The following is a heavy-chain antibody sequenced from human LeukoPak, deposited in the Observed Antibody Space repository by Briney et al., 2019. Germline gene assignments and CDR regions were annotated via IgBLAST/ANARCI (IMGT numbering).Heavy chain of an antibody. CDR2: ISSSSSYI. J-gene: IGHJ4*02. CDR3: ARELRYSDWSPTGYFDY. CDR1: GFTFSSYS. D-gene: IGHD3-9*01. Sequence: GGSLRLSCAASGFTFSSYSMNWVRQAPGKGLEWVSSISSSSSYIYYADSVKGRFTISRDNAKNSLYLQMNSLRAEDTAVYYCARELRYSDWSPTGYFDYWGQGTLVTVSS. V-gene: IGHV3-21*01.